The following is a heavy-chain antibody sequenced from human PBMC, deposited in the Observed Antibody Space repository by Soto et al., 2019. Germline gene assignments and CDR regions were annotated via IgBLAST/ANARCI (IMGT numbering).Heavy chain of an antibody. CDR1: GGSISSGGYY. J-gene: IGHJ4*02. Sequence: SETLSLTCTVSGGSISSGGYYWSWIRQHPGKGLEWIGYIYYSGSTYYNPSLKSRVTISVDTSKNQFSLKLSSVTAADTAVYYCARYWMVRGGRHNSDYWGQGTLVTVSS. CDR2: IYYSGST. D-gene: IGHD3-10*01. CDR3: ARYWMVRGGRHNSDY. V-gene: IGHV4-31*03.